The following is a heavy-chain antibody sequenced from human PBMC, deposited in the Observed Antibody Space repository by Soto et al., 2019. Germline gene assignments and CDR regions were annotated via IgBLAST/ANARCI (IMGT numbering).Heavy chain of an antibody. Sequence: ASVKVSCKASGYTFTGYYIHWVRQAPGQGLEGMGWINPNSGGTNYAQKFQGRVTMTRDTSISTAYMELSRLRSDDTAVYFCARCHSGLRWHLDYWGQGTILTVST. CDR2: INPNSGGT. D-gene: IGHD6-25*01. V-gene: IGHV1-2*02. CDR3: ARCHSGLRWHLDY. J-gene: IGHJ4*02. CDR1: GYTFTGYY.